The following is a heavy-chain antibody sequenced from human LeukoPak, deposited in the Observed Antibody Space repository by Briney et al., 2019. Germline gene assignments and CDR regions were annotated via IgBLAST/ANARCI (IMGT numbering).Heavy chain of an antibody. CDR1: GGSFSSYA. V-gene: IGHV1-69*01. D-gene: IGHD2-2*01. CDR3: ARNYCSGTSCPGPDYYYYMDV. Sequence: SVKVSCKASGGSFSSYAISWVRQAPGQGLEWMGGIIPIFGTANYAQKFQGRVTITADESTSTAYMELSSLRSEDTAVYYCARNYCSGTSCPGPDYYYYMDVWGKGTTVTVSS. CDR2: IIPIFGTA. J-gene: IGHJ6*03.